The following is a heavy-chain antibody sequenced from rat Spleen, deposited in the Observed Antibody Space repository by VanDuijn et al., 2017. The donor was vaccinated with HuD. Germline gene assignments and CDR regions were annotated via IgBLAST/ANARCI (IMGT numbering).Heavy chain of an antibody. Sequence: QVQLRESGPGLVQSSQTLSLTCNVSGFSLSGNIVHWVRQPPGKGLEWMGVIWNTGGTRYNSALKSRLNISRDTSKSQVFLKMNSLQTEDTAMYFCARFGHYDGSYYLYFDYWGQGVMVTVSS. V-gene: IGHV2-41*01. CDR3: ARFGHYDGSYYLYFDY. CDR2: IWNTGGT. J-gene: IGHJ2*01. CDR1: GFSLSGNI. D-gene: IGHD1-12*02.